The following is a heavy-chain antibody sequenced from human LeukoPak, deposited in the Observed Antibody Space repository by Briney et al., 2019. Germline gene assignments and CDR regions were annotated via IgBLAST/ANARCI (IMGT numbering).Heavy chain of an antibody. CDR2: IKQDGSEK. J-gene: IGHJ5*02. D-gene: IGHD3-16*01. Sequence: GGSLRLSCVVSGFTFSSYAMHWLRQTPGKGLEWVANIKQDGSEKNYVDSVKGRFTIFRDNARNSLYLQMNSLRAEDTAVYYCASHSYGYNHWGQGTLVIVSS. CDR1: GFTFSSYA. V-gene: IGHV3-7*01. CDR3: ASHSYGYNH.